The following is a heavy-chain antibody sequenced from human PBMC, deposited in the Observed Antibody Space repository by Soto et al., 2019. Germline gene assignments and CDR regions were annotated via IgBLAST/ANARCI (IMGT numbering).Heavy chain of an antibody. CDR1: GFNFSDAW. CDR3: TPLGPS. CDR2: VKTKADGGTT. J-gene: IGHJ4*02. Sequence: EVQLVESGGGLVKPGGSLRLSCAASGFNFSDAWMNWVRQAPGKGLEWVGHVKTKADGGTTEYAASVKGRFIVSRDDSTNTLYLQMSSLKSEDTAMYYCTPLGPSWGQGTLVVVSS. V-gene: IGHV3-15*07.